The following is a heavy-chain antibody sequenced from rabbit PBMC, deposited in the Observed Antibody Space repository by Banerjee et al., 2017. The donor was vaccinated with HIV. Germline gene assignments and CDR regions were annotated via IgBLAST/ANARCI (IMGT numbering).Heavy chain of an antibody. CDR1: GFSFSSSYY. Sequence: QSLEESGGDLVKPGASLTLTCTASGFSFSSSYYMCWVRQAPGKGLEWIACIAAGSSGSTYYASWVNGRFPISKTSSTTVTLQMTSLTAADTATYFCARHVYHYASDLWGPGTLVTVS. V-gene: IGHV1S40*01. CDR2: IAAGSSGST. J-gene: IGHJ4*01. CDR3: ARHVYHYASDL. D-gene: IGHD6-1*01.